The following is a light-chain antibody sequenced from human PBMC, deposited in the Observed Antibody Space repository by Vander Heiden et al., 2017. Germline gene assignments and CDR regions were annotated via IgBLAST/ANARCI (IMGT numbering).Light chain of an antibody. CDR2: GAS. CDR3: QQYNNGPPLYT. CDR1: QSVSSN. J-gene: IGKJ2*01. V-gene: IGKV3-15*01. Sequence: EIVITQSPATLSVSPGERATLSCRASQSVSSNLAWYQQKPGQAPRLLIYGASTRATGIPARFSGSGSGTEFTLTISSRQSEDFAVYYCQQYNNGPPLYTFGQGTKLEIK.